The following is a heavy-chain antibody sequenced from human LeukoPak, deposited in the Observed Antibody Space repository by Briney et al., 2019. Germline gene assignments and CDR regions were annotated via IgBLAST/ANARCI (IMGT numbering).Heavy chain of an antibody. CDR3: ARQAVRDGYNGAFDI. V-gene: IGHV5-51*01. D-gene: IGHD5-24*01. CDR2: IYPGDSDT. CDR1: GYSFTTYW. Sequence: GESLKISCKGSGYSFTTYWIGWVRQMPGEGLEWMGIIYPGDSDTRYSPSFQGQVTISADKSISTAYLQWSSLKASDTAMYYCARQAVRDGYNGAFDIWGQGTMVTVSS. J-gene: IGHJ3*02.